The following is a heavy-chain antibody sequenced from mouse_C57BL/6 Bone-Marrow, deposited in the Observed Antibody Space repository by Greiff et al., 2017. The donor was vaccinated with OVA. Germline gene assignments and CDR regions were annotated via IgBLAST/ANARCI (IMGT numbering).Heavy chain of an antibody. CDR3: ARWLLTWFAY. Sequence: EVKLMESGGGLVKPGGSLKLSCAASGFTFSSYAMSWVRQTPEKRLEWVATISDGGSYTYYPDNVKGRFTISRDNAKNNLYLQMSHLKSEDTAMYYCARWLLTWFAYWGQGTLVTVSA. CDR1: GFTFSSYA. J-gene: IGHJ3*01. CDR2: ISDGGSYT. V-gene: IGHV5-4*03. D-gene: IGHD2-3*01.